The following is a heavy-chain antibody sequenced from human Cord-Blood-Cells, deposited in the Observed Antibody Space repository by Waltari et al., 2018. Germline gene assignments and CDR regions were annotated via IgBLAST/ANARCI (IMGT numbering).Heavy chain of an antibody. V-gene: IGHV3-21*01. Sequence: QAPGKGLEWVSSISSSSSYIYYADSVKGRFTISRDNAKNSLYLQMNSLRAEDTAVYYCARGGGSGYYYDYWGQGTLVTVSS. CDR2: ISSSSSYI. D-gene: IGHD3-22*01. CDR3: ARGGGSGYYYDY. J-gene: IGHJ4*02.